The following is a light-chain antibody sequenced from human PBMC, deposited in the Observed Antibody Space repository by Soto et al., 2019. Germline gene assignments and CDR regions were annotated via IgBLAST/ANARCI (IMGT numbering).Light chain of an antibody. CDR1: KTISSW. V-gene: IGKV1-5*03. J-gene: IGKJ1*01. CDR2: KAS. Sequence: DIQMTQSPSTQSASVGDRVTITCRASKTISSWLAWYQQKPGKAPKLLIYKASTLKSGVPSRFSGSGSGTEFTLTISSLQPDDFATYYCQHYNSYSEAFGQGTKVDI. CDR3: QHYNSYSEA.